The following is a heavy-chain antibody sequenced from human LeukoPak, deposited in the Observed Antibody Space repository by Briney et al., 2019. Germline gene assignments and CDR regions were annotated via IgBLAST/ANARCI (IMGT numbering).Heavy chain of an antibody. D-gene: IGHD3-22*01. CDR3: AAGYYYDSSGYYRPPDYYFDY. Sequence: PSETLSLTCTVSGGSISNYYWSWIRQPPGKGLEWIGYIYYSGSTNYNPSLKSRVTISVDTSKNQFSLKLSSVTAADTAVYYCAAGYYYDSSGYYRPPDYYFDYWGQGTLVTVSS. CDR1: GGSISNYY. V-gene: IGHV4-59*01. CDR2: IYYSGST. J-gene: IGHJ4*02.